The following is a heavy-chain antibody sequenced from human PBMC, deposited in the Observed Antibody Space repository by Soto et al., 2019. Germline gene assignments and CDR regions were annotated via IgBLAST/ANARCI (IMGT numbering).Heavy chain of an antibody. CDR3: ARVLPSIPKYFDL. J-gene: IGHJ2*01. CDR1: GGSISSGGYS. Sequence: QLQLQESGSGLVKPSQTLSLTCAVSGGSISSGGYSWSWIRQPPGKGLEWIGYIYHSGSTYYNPSLQSRVTISVDRSKNQFSLKLSSVTAADTAVYYCARVLPSIPKYFDLWGRGTLVTVSS. V-gene: IGHV4-30-2*01. CDR2: IYHSGST. D-gene: IGHD2-21*01.